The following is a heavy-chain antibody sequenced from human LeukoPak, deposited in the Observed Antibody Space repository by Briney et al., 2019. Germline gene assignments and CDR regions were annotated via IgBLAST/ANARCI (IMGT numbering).Heavy chain of an antibody. D-gene: IGHD3-22*01. CDR2: ISSKSSFI. CDR3: ARGTAHYDDSSGYFRIDY. Sequence: NPGGSLRLSCAASGFTFSSYSMTWVRQAPGKGLEWVSSISSKSSFIYYPDSVKGRFSISRYNPKNSLYLQMNSLRAEDTAVYYCARGTAHYDDSSGYFRIDYWGQGTLVTVSS. J-gene: IGHJ4*02. CDR1: GFTFSSYS. V-gene: IGHV3-21*01.